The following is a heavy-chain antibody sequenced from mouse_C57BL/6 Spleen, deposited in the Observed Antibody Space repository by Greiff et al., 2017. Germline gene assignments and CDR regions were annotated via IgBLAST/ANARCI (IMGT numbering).Heavy chain of an antibody. CDR3: ARSDGYLAMDY. V-gene: IGHV1-64*01. CDR1: GYTFTSYW. D-gene: IGHD2-3*01. Sequence: QVQLQQPGAELVKPGASVKLSCKASGYTFTSYWMHWVKQRPGQGLEWIEMIHPNSGSTNYNEKFKSKATLTVDKSSSTAYMQLSSLTSEDSAVYYCARSDGYLAMDYWGQGTSVTVSS. J-gene: IGHJ4*01. CDR2: IHPNSGST.